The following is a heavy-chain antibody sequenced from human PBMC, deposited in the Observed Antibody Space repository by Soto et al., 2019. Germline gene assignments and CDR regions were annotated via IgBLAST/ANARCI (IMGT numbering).Heavy chain of an antibody. J-gene: IGHJ4*02. Sequence: SETLSLSCTVSGGSISSTRYYWGWIRQPPGKGLEWIGTTYYTGSTYYNPSLKSRVTISVDMSKNQCSLKVRSVTAADTAVYYCVSGPGTTADYWGQGTLVTVSS. CDR1: GGSISSTRYY. CDR3: VSGPGTTADY. CDR2: TYYTGST. V-gene: IGHV4-39*01. D-gene: IGHD1-1*01.